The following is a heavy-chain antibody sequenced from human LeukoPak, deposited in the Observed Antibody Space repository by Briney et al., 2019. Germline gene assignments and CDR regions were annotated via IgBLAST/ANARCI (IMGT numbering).Heavy chain of an antibody. V-gene: IGHV3-49*04. J-gene: IGHJ4*02. CDR3: TRVLPGRTFDS. CDR1: GFTSGDYP. Sequence: PGGSLRLSCTAAGFTSGDYPMRGVRHAPGRGVGCVGFIRSKASGATTEYATSVKGRFTISRDDSHSIAYLQMNSLITEDTAVYYCTRVLPGRTFDSWGQGTLVTVSS. CDR2: IRSKASGATT. D-gene: IGHD1-14*01.